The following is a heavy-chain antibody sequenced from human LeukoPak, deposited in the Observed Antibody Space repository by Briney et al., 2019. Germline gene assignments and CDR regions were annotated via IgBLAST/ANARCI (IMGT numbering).Heavy chain of an antibody. V-gene: IGHV3-23*01. J-gene: IGHJ3*01. Sequence: PGGSLRLSCAASGFTFSNYAMIWVRQAPGKGLEWVSAIRGSGDVTYYADSVRGRFTTFRDNSKNTLYLHMNSLRAEDTAVYYCAKDPNGDYIGAFEFWGQGTMVTVSS. CDR2: IRGSGDVT. D-gene: IGHD4-17*01. CDR3: AKDPNGDYIGAFEF. CDR1: GFTFSNYA.